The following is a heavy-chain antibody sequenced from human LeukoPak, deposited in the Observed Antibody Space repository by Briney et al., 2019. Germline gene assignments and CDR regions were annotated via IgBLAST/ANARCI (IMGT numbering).Heavy chain of an antibody. D-gene: IGHD2-2*01. CDR1: GFTFDDYG. Sequence: GESLRLSCAASGFTFDDYGMSWVRQAPGKGLEWVSGINWNGGSTGYADSVKGRFTISRDNAKNSLYLQMNSLRAEDTALYYCARDGGGGYCSSTSCEYYYYMDVWGKGTTVTVSS. CDR2: INWNGGST. CDR3: ARDGGGGYCSSTSCEYYYYMDV. J-gene: IGHJ6*03. V-gene: IGHV3-20*04.